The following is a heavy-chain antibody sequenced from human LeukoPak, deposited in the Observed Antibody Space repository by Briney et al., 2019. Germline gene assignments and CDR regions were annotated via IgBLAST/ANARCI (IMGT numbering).Heavy chain of an antibody. D-gene: IGHD3-10*01. Sequence: PSQTLSLTCAVSGGSISSGGYSWSWLRQPPGKGLEWIGYIYHSGSTYYNPSLKSRVTISVDRYKNQFSLKLSSVTAADTAVYYCASSENYGSGSYDYWGQGTLVTVSS. J-gene: IGHJ4*02. V-gene: IGHV4-30-2*01. CDR2: IYHSGST. CDR3: ASSENYGSGSYDY. CDR1: GGSISSGGYS.